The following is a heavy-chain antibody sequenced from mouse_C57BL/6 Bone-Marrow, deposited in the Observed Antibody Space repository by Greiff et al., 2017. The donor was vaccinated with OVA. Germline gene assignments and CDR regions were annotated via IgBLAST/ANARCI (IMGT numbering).Heavy chain of an antibody. CDR2: IDPENGDT. CDR3: TTFITTVVAPFFDY. D-gene: IGHD1-1*01. J-gene: IGHJ2*01. CDR1: GFNIKDDY. Sequence: VQLQQSGAELVRPGASVKLSCTASGFNIKDDYMHWVKQRPEQGLEWIGWIDPENGDTEYASKFQGTATITADTSSNTAYLQLSSLTSEDTAVYYCTTFITTVVAPFFDYWGQGTTLTVSS. V-gene: IGHV14-4*01.